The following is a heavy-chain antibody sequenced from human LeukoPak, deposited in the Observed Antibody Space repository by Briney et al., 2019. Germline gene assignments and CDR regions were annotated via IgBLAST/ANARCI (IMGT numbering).Heavy chain of an antibody. Sequence: GGSLRLSCAASGFTFSSYSMNWVRQAPGKGLEWVSAISGSGGSTYYADSVKGRFTISRDNSKNTLYLQMNSLRAEDTAVYYCAKTTRGYCVSPSSYTHHGMDSWGQGTTVTASS. D-gene: IGHD2-2*02. CDR2: ISGSGGST. CDR3: AKTTRGYCVSPSSYTHHGMDS. CDR1: GFTFSSYS. J-gene: IGHJ6*02. V-gene: IGHV3-23*01.